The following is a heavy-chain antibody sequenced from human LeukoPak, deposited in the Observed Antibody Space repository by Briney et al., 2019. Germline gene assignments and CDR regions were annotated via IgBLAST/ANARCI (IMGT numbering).Heavy chain of an antibody. CDR3: ARGPNSNWSGLDF. J-gene: IGHJ4*02. CDR1: GFTFSSYG. D-gene: IGHD6-6*01. CDR2: ISYDGSNK. V-gene: IGHV3-30*03. Sequence: GGSLRLSCAASGFTFSSYGMHWVRQAPGKGLEWVAVISYDGSNKYYADSVKGRFTISRDNSKNTLYLQMNSLRAEDTAVYYCARGPNSNWSGLDFWGQGTLLTVSS.